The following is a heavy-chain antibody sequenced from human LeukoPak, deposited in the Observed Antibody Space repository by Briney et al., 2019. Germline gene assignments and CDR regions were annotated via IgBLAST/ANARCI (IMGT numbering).Heavy chain of an antibody. V-gene: IGHV3-21*04. D-gene: IGHD6-25*01. Sequence: SGGSLRLSCAASGFTFSSYSMNWVRQAPGKGRVWVSSISSSSSYIYYADSVKGRFTISRDNAKNSLYLQMNSLRAEDTAVYYCAKVAASPDYYYMDVWGKGTTVTVSS. CDR1: GFTFSSYS. CDR2: ISSSSSYI. J-gene: IGHJ6*03. CDR3: AKVAASPDYYYMDV.